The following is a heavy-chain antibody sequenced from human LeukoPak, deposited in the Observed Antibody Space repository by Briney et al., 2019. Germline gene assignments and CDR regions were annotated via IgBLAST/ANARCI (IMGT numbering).Heavy chain of an antibody. V-gene: IGHV3-23*01. CDR3: AAGKSYPYYFDY. D-gene: IGHD2-2*01. CDR2: ISGSGGST. J-gene: IGHJ4*02. CDR1: GFIFSSYA. Sequence: GGSLRLSCAASGFIFSSYAMSWVRQAPGKGLEWVSAISGSGGSTYYADSVKGRFAISRDNSKNTLYLQMNSLRAEDTAVYYCAAGKSYPYYFDYWGQGTLVTVSS.